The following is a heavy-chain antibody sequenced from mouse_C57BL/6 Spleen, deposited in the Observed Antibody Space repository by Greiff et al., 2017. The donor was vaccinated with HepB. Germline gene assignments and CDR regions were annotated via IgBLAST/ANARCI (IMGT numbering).Heavy chain of an antibody. CDR1: GYTFTDYY. CDR2: INPNNGGT. J-gene: IGHJ2*01. D-gene: IGHD1-1*01. CDR3: ARRYYGSSWEFDY. V-gene: IGHV1-26*01. Sequence: EVQLQQSGPELVKPGASVKISCKASGYTFTDYYMNWVKQSHGKSLEWIGDINPNNGGTSYNQKFKGKATLTVDKSSSTAYMELRSLTSEDSAVYYCARRYYGSSWEFDYWGQGTTLTVSS.